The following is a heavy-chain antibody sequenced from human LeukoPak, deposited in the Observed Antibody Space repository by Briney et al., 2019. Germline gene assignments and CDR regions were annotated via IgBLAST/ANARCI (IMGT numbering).Heavy chain of an antibody. CDR2: IIPMFGTA. Sequence: ASVKVSCKASGGTFSSYAISWVRQAPGQGLERMGGIIPMFGTANYAQKFQGRVTITADKSTSTAYMELSSLRSEDTAVYYCARDPPGRPYSSSSYGWGQGTLVTVSS. CDR3: ARDPPGRPYSSSSYG. J-gene: IGHJ4*02. CDR1: GGTFSSYA. D-gene: IGHD6-6*01. V-gene: IGHV1-69*06.